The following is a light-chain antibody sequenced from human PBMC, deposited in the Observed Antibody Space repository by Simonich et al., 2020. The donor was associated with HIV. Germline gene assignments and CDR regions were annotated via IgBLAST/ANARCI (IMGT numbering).Light chain of an antibody. CDR3: QQYDILPYT. J-gene: IGKJ2*01. V-gene: IGKV1-33*01. CDR1: QSISSY. Sequence: DIQMTQSPSSLSASVGDRVTITCRTSQSISSYLKWYQHKPGKAPKLLIYDASSLETGVPSRFSGSGSGTYFTFTISSLQPEDIATYYCQQYDILPYTFGQGTKLEIK. CDR2: DAS.